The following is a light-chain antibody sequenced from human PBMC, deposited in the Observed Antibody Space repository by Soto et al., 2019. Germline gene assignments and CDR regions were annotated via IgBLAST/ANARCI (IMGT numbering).Light chain of an antibody. V-gene: IGLV1-47*01. J-gene: IGLJ3*02. CDR1: TSNLGSNF. CDR3: AAWDDSLSGVV. CDR2: RND. Sequence: QSVLTQPPSASGTPGQRVTISCSGSTSNLGSNFVYWYQQVPCAAPKLLISRNDQRPSGVPDRFSGSKSGTSASLAISGLRSEDEADYHCAAWDDSLSGVVFGGGTKVTVL.